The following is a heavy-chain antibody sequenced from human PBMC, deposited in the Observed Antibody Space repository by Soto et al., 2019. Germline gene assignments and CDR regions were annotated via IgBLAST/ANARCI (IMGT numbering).Heavy chain of an antibody. CDR3: ARDSLGYSSSWSYYYYYYGMDV. V-gene: IGHV1-18*04. CDR1: GYTFTSYG. Sequence: ASVKVSCKASGYTFTSYGISWVRQAPGQGLEWMGWISAYNGNTNYAQKLQGRVTMTTDTSTSTAYMELRSLRSDDTAVYYCARDSLGYSSSWSYYYYYYGMDVWGQGTTVTVSS. D-gene: IGHD6-13*01. J-gene: IGHJ6*02. CDR2: ISAYNGNT.